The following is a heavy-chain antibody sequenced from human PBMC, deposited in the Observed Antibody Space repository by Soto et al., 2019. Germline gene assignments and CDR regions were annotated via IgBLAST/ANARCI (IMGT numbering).Heavy chain of an antibody. CDR3: AREITMVRGVMNWFDP. J-gene: IGHJ5*02. D-gene: IGHD3-10*01. Sequence: SETLSLTCTVSSGSITGYYWTWIRQPPGKALECVGHIFHSGSTNYNPSLKSRATISVDTSKNQFSLKLSSVTAADTAVYYCAREITMVRGVMNWFDPWGQGTLVTVSS. CDR2: IFHSGST. V-gene: IGHV4-59*12. CDR1: SGSITGYY.